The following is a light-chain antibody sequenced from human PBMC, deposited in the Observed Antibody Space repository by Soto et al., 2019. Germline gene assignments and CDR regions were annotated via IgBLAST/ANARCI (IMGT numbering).Light chain of an antibody. Sequence: QSVLTQPPSASGTPGQRVIISCSGSSSNIGSGTVNWYQQLPGTAPKLLIYNNDQWASGVPDRFSGSKSGTSASLAISGLQSEDEADYYCASWDVSLNGLYVFGTGTKLTVL. CDR2: NND. CDR1: SSNIGSGT. J-gene: IGLJ1*01. CDR3: ASWDVSLNGLYV. V-gene: IGLV1-44*01.